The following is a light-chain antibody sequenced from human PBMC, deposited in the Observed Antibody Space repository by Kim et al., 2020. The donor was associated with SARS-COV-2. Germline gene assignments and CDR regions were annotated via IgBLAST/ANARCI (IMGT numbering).Light chain of an antibody. CDR3: QQSYSTPPYT. CDR1: QSISSY. Sequence: SVGDRVTITCRASQSISSYLNWYQQKPGKAPKRLIYAASSLQSGVPSRFSGSGSGTDFTLTISSLQPEDFATYYWQQSYSTPPYTFGQGTKVDIK. CDR2: AAS. J-gene: IGKJ2*01. V-gene: IGKV1-39*01.